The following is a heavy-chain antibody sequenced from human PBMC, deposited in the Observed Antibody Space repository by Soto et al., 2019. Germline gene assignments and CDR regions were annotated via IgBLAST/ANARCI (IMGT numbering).Heavy chain of an antibody. J-gene: IGHJ6*02. Sequence: GSLRLSCAASGFTVSSNYMSWVRQAPGKGLEWVSVIYSGGSTYYADSVKGRFTISRDNSKNTLYLQMNSLRAEDTAVYYCARDRNDDYYYGMDVWGQGTTVTVSS. D-gene: IGHD1-1*01. V-gene: IGHV3-53*01. CDR2: IYSGGST. CDR1: GFTVSSNY. CDR3: ARDRNDDYYYGMDV.